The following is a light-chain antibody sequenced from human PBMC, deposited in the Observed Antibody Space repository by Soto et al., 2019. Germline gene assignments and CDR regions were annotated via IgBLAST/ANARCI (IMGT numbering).Light chain of an antibody. J-gene: IGLJ1*01. Sequence: QSVLTPPPSASGSPGQSVTLFCGGTSSDTGDYNYVSWYQQHPGKAPKPLIYEFSKRPSGVPDRFSGSKSGNAASLTVSVLQTEDESDYYCSSYAGSDNCVFGAGRKVIV. CDR3: SSYAGSDNCV. CDR2: EFS. CDR1: SSDTGDYNY. V-gene: IGLV2-8*01.